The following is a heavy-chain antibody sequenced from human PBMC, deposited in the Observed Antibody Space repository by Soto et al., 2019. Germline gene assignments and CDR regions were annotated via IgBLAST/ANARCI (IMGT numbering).Heavy chain of an antibody. J-gene: IGHJ4*02. CDR1: GFTFSSYG. Sequence: HPWGALRLSCAASGFTFSSYGMHWVRQAPGKGLEWVAVISYDGSNKYYADSVKGRFTISRDNSKNTLYLQMNSLRAEDTAVYYCAKPLYSYGYDFDYWGQGTLVTVSS. V-gene: IGHV3-30*18. D-gene: IGHD5-18*01. CDR3: AKPLYSYGYDFDY. CDR2: ISYDGSNK.